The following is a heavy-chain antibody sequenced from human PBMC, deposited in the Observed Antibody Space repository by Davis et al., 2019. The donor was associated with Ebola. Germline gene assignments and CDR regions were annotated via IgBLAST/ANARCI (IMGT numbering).Heavy chain of an antibody. CDR1: GGSFSGYY. V-gene: IGHV4-34*01. J-gene: IGHJ4*02. CDR2: INHSGST. D-gene: IGHD4-17*01. Sequence: GSLRLSCAVYGGSFSGYYWSWIRQPPGKGLEWIGEINHSGSTNYNPSLKSRVTISVDTSKNQFSLKLSSVTAADTAVYYCARSPYGDYGINYWGQGTLVTVSS. CDR3: ARSPYGDYGINY.